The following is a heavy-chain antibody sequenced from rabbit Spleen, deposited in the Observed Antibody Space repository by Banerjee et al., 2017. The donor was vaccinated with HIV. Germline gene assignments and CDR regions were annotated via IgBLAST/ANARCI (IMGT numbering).Heavy chain of an antibody. Sequence: QQLVESGGGLVKPGASLTLTCKASGFDFSRGYDMCWVRQPPGKGLEWTACIDIGSSGFTYFASWAKGRFTISKTSSTTVTLQMTSLTAADTATYFCARDAGSYDYIDGYFNLWGPGTLVTVS. J-gene: IGHJ4*01. D-gene: IGHD8-1*01. CDR2: IDIGSSGFT. CDR1: GFDFSRGYD. V-gene: IGHV1S40*01. CDR3: ARDAGSYDYIDGYFNL.